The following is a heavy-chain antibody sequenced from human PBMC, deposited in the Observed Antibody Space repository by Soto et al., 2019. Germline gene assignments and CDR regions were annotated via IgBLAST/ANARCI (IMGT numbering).Heavy chain of an antibody. Sequence: GGSLRLSCAASGFTFSSYAMHWVRQAPGKGLEWVAVISYDGSNKYYADSVKGRFTISRDNSKNTLYLQMNSLRAEDTAVYYCARDRVVVTAMFFFDYWGQGTLVTVSS. CDR3: ARDRVVVTAMFFFDY. D-gene: IGHD2-21*02. V-gene: IGHV3-30-3*01. CDR1: GFTFSSYA. J-gene: IGHJ4*02. CDR2: ISYDGSNK.